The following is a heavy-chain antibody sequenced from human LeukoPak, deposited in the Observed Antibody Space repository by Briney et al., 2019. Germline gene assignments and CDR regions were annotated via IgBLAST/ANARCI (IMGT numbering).Heavy chain of an antibody. J-gene: IGHJ4*02. CDR1: GFTFSSSG. V-gene: IGHV3-7*01. D-gene: IGHD6-13*01. CDR3: ARVVSTSED. Sequence: GGSLGLSCAASGFTFSSSGMHWVRQAPGKGLEWVANIKQDGSEKYYVDSVKGRFTISRDNAKNSLYLQMNSLRAEDTAVYYCARVVSTSEDWGQGTLVTVSS. CDR2: IKQDGSEK.